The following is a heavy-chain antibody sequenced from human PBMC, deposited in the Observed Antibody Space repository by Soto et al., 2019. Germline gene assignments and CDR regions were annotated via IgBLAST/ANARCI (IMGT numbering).Heavy chain of an antibody. V-gene: IGHV6-1*01. J-gene: IGHJ6*02. Sequence: SQTLSLTCAISGDSVSSNSAAWNWIRQSPSRGLERLGRTYYRSKWYNDYAVSVKSRITINPDTSKNQFSLQLNSVTPEDTAVYYCARDFGYSYGYYYYYGMDVWGQGTTVTVSS. CDR3: ARDFGYSYGYYYYYGMDV. D-gene: IGHD5-18*01. CDR2: TYYRSKWYN. CDR1: GDSVSSNSAA.